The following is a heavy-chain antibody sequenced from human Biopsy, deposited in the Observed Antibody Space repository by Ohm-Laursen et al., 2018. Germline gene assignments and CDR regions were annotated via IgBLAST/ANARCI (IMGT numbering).Heavy chain of an antibody. CDR3: AKCMTGGSNYYFHH. D-gene: IGHD2-8*01. J-gene: IGHJ4*02. CDR1: GFSFSGFS. Sequence: SLRLSCAASGFSFSGFSMNWVRQAPGKGLEWVSSISASGNHIYYTDSVKGRFTVSRDNGKNSLYLQMNSLRGEDTAVYYCAKCMTGGSNYYFHHCGQGTLVTVSS. CDR2: ISASGNHI. V-gene: IGHV3-21*01.